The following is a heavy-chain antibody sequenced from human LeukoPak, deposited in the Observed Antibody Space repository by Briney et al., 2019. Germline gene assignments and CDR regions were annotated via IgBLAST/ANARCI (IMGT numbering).Heavy chain of an antibody. V-gene: IGHV4-34*01. D-gene: IGHD3-10*01. CDR1: GGSFSGYY. CDR2: INHSGST. CDR3: ARGRKLWFGESNWFDP. J-gene: IGHJ5*02. Sequence: SETLSLTCAVYGGSFSGYYWSWLRQPPGKGLEWIGEINHSGSTNYNPSLKSRVTISVDTSKNQFSLKLSSVTAADTAVYYCARGRKLWFGESNWFDPWGQGTLVTVSS.